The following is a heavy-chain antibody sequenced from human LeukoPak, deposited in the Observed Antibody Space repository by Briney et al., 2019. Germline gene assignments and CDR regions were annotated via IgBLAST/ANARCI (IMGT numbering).Heavy chain of an antibody. Sequence: EASVKVSCKASGGTFSSYAISWVRQAPGQGLEWMGGIIPIFGTANYAQKFQGRVTITADESTGTAYMELSSLRDEDTAVYFCARVFYYGSRYYYMDVWGKGTTVTISS. CDR3: ARVFYYGSRYYYMDV. J-gene: IGHJ6*03. V-gene: IGHV1-69*13. CDR1: GGTFSSYA. CDR2: IIPIFGTA. D-gene: IGHD3-10*01.